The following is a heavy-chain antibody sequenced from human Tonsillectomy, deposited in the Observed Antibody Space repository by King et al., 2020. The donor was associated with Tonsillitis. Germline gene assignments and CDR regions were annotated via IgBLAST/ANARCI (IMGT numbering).Heavy chain of an antibody. CDR3: ARGEIFGVVGY. V-gene: IGHV3-66*01. CDR2: IYTGGNT. J-gene: IGHJ4*02. CDR1: GFTVSNNY. D-gene: IGHD3-3*01. Sequence: VQLVESGGGLVQPGGSLRLSCAASGFTVSNNYMNWVRQAPGKGLEWVSVIYTGGNTYYADSVKGRFTISRDNSKNTLYLQMNSLRAEDTAVYYCARGEIFGVVGYWGQGTLVTVSS.